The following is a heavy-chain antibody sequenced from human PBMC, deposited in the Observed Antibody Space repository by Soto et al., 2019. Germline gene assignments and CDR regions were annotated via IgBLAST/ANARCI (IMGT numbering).Heavy chain of an antibody. CDR3: ARVVRYSSSWYYWYFDL. Sequence: QVQLQESGPGLVKPSQTLSLTCTVSGGSISSGGYYWSWIRQHPGKGLEWIGYIYYSGSTYYNPSLKGRVNISVNPSKNQFPLKLSSVTAADTAVYYCARVVRYSSSWYYWYFDLWGRGTLVTVSS. V-gene: IGHV4-31*03. J-gene: IGHJ2*01. D-gene: IGHD6-13*01. CDR1: GGSISSGGYY. CDR2: IYYSGST.